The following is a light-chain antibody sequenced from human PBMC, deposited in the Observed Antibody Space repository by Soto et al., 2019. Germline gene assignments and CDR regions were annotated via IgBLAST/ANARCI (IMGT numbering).Light chain of an antibody. V-gene: IGKV1-5*01. CDR2: DAS. Sequence: DIPMTQSPSTLSASVGERVTITCRASQSISSWLAWYQQNPGKAPKLLIYDASTLESAVPSRVSCSGSGTEFTLTLSSLQLEDVATDYCQQYNSYPMYTFGQGTKLEIK. CDR1: QSISSW. J-gene: IGKJ2*01. CDR3: QQYNSYPMYT.